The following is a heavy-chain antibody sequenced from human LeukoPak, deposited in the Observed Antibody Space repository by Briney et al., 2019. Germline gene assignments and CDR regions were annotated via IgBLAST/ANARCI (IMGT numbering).Heavy chain of an antibody. D-gene: IGHD3-22*01. CDR2: IGTAGDT. Sequence: QPGGSLRLSCAASGFTFSSYDMHWVRQATGKGLEWVSAIGTAGDTYYPGSVKGRFTISRENAKNSLYLQMNSLRAGDTAVYYCARDDRLYGMDVWGQGTTVTVSS. V-gene: IGHV3-13*01. CDR3: ARDDRLYGMDV. CDR1: GFTFSSYD. J-gene: IGHJ6*02.